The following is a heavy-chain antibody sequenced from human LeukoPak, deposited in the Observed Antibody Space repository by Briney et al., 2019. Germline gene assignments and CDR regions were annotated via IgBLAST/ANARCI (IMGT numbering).Heavy chain of an antibody. CDR1: GGTFSSYA. CDR3: ARAAMTTVTWSWFDP. J-gene: IGHJ5*02. Sequence: SVKVSCKASGGTFSSYAISWVRQAPGQGLGWMGGIIPIFGTANYAQKFQGRVTITADESTSTAYMELSSLRSEDTAVYYCARAAMTTVTWSWFDPWAREPWSPSPQ. D-gene: IGHD4-17*01. V-gene: IGHV1-69*13. CDR2: IIPIFGTA.